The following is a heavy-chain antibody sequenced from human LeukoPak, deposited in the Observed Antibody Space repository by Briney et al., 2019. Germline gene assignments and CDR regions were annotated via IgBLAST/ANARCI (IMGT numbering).Heavy chain of an antibody. J-gene: IGHJ6*03. CDR1: GGSFSGYY. Sequence: SETLSLTCAVYGGSFSGYYWSWIRQPPGKGLEWIGEINHSGSTNYNPSLKSRVTISVDTSKNQFSLKLSSVTAADTAVYYCASFTPSDYYYMDVWGKGTTVTVSS. D-gene: IGHD3-16*01. CDR3: ASFTPSDYYYMDV. V-gene: IGHV4-34*01. CDR2: INHSGST.